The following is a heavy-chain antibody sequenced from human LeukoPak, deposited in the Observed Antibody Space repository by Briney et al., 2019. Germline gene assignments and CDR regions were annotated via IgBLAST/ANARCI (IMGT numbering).Heavy chain of an antibody. CDR2: IFHSGDV. V-gene: IGHV4-38-2*02. J-gene: IGHJ4*02. CDR1: GYSIISDYF. D-gene: IGHD2-15*01. Sequence: SETLSLTRIVSGYSIISDYFWGWVRQPPGKGPEWIGSIFHSGDVYYNPSLKSRVTLSVDPSKNRFSLKLTSVTAADTAIYYCARVVASTSIDSWGQGTLVTVSS. CDR3: ARVVASTSIDS.